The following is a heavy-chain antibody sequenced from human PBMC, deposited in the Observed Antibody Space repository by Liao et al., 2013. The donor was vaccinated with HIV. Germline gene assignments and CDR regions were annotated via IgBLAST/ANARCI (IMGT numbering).Heavy chain of an antibody. CDR2: IYSSGSA. CDR3: ARTDQYYDFWNGYENWFDP. CDR1: GGSISSYY. J-gene: IGHJ5*02. Sequence: QVQLQQWGPGLVKPSETLSLTCTVSGGSISSYYWSWIRQPAGKGLEWIGRIYSSGSANYNPSLKSRVTMSVDTSKNQFSLKLSSVTAADTAVYYCARTDQYYDFWNGYENWFDPWGQGTLVTVSS. V-gene: IGHV4-4*07. D-gene: IGHD3-3*01.